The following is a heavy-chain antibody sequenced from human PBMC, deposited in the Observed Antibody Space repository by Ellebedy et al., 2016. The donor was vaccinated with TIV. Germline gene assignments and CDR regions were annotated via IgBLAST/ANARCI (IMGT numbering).Heavy chain of an antibody. Sequence: GGSLRLXXAASGFTFSSYAMHWVRQAPGKGLEWVAVISYDGSNKYYADSVKGRFTISRDNSKNTLYLQMNSLRAEDTAVYYCARDHLGYCSSTSCYYWYFDLWGRGTLVTVSS. J-gene: IGHJ2*01. D-gene: IGHD2-2*01. CDR3: ARDHLGYCSSTSCYYWYFDL. V-gene: IGHV3-30-3*01. CDR2: ISYDGSNK. CDR1: GFTFSSYA.